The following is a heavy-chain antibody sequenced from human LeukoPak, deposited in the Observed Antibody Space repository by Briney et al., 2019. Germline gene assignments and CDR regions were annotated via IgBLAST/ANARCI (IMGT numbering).Heavy chain of an antibody. V-gene: IGHV3-23*01. CDR2: ISGSGGST. D-gene: IGHD6-6*01. J-gene: IGHJ4*02. Sequence: PGGSLRLSCAASGFTFSSYAMSWVRQAPGRGLEWVSAISGSGGSTYYADSVKGRFTISRDNSKNTLYLQMNSLRAEDTAVYYCAKVAYREARLHHHFDYWGQGTLVTVSS. CDR3: AKVAYREARLHHHFDY. CDR1: GFTFSSYA.